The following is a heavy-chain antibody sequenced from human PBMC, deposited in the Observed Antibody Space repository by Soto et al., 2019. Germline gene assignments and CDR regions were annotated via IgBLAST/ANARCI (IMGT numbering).Heavy chain of an antibody. Sequence: QVQLQEAGPGLVKPSETLSITCTVSGGSMSGLYWSWIRQSPLKGLEWIGYVYSNGATTYNPSFKGRVTLSVDTSKNQFSLRLTSVTAADTAVYSCALGMDRKIGLFDLWGPGNLITVAS. J-gene: IGHJ5*02. V-gene: IGHV4-59*11. CDR2: VYSNGAT. CDR3: ALGMDRKIGLFDL. D-gene: IGHD7-27*01. CDR1: GGSMSGLY.